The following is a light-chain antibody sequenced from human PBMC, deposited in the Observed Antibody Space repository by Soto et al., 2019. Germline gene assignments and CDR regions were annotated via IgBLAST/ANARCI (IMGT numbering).Light chain of an antibody. V-gene: IGLV1-40*01. CDR3: QSYYSSLSGYV. J-gene: IGLJ1*01. CDR2: GNS. CDR1: SSNIGAGYD. Sequence: QSVLTQPPSVSGAPGQRVTISCTGSSSNIGAGYDVNWYQQLPGTAPKFLIYGNSNRPSGVPDRFSGSKSGTSASLAITGLQAEDEADYYCQSYYSSLSGYVFGTGTKLTV.